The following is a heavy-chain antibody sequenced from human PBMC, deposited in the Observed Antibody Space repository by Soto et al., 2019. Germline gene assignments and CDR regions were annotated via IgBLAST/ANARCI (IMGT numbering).Heavy chain of an antibody. D-gene: IGHD6-19*01. CDR1: GYTCSTYG. CDR2: ISGYNGNA. J-gene: IGHJ3*01. Sequence: CGSVKVSCKTSGYTCSTYGVNCVLQSRLQGRDWMGCISGYNGNANYAEKFQGRVSMTSDTSSKTAFMELRGLSSDDTAVYYCARFDRSRWDPGALDVWGQGTMVTVSS. CDR3: ARFDRSRWDPGALDV. V-gene: IGHV1-18*04.